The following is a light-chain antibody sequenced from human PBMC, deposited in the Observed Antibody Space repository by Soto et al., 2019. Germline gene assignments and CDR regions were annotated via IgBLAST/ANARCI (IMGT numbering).Light chain of an antibody. V-gene: IGKV3-20*01. J-gene: IGKJ3*01. CDR1: QSINNRY. CDR2: AAS. CDR3: QQYGSSPRFT. Sequence: EIVWTQSPGTLSLSPGERATLSCRASQSINNRYLAWYQQKPGQAPRLLIYAASSRATGIPDRFSGSGSGTDFTLTISRLEPEDFAVYYCQQYGSSPRFTFGPGTKVDIK.